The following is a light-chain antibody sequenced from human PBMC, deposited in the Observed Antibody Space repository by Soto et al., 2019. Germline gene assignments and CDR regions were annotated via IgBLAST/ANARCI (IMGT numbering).Light chain of an antibody. J-gene: IGKJ1*01. CDR2: GAS. V-gene: IGKV3-15*01. Sequence: EIVMTQSPATLSVSPGERATLSCRASQSVSSNLAWYQQKPGQAPRLLIYGASTRATGIPARFSGSGSGTDFTLTISRLEPEDFAVYFCQHYGASPRTFGRGTKVDIK. CDR1: QSVSSN. CDR3: QHYGASPRT.